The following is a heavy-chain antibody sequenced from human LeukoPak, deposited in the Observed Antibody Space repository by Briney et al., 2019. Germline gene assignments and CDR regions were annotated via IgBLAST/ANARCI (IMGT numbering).Heavy chain of an antibody. D-gene: IGHD3-10*01. Sequence: GASVKVSCKASGGTFSSYAISWVRQAPGQGLEWMGRIIPILGIANYAQKFQGRVTITADKSTSTAYMELRSLRSDDTAVYYCARATYYGSGSCSYWGQGTLVTVSS. CDR3: ARATYYGSGSCSY. CDR1: GGTFSSYA. V-gene: IGHV1-69*04. J-gene: IGHJ4*02. CDR2: IIPILGIA.